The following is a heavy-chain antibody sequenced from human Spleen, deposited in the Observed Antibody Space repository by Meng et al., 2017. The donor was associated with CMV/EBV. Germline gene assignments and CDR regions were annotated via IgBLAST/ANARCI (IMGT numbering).Heavy chain of an antibody. CDR1: GGSISSNSYY. V-gene: IGHV4-39*07. CDR2: IYYDGST. D-gene: IGHD1-26*01. CDR3: ARVLVGAGDY. J-gene: IGHJ4*02. Sequence: GPLRLSCTVSGGSISSNSYYWGWIRQPPGKGLEWIGSIYYDGSTYYSPSLKSRVTISVDTSKNQFSLKLSSVTAADTAVYYCARVLVGAGDYWGQGTLVTVSS.